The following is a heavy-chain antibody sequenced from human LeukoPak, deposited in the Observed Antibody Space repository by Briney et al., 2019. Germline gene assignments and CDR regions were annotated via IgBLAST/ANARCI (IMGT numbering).Heavy chain of an antibody. CDR2: IYFTGNT. CDR1: GGSFSGYY. D-gene: IGHD3-16*01. J-gene: IGHJ4*02. Sequence: SETLSLTCAVYGGSFSGYYWSWIRQPPGKGLEWIANIYFTGNTYYNPSLKSRATISVDTSKDPFSLTLSSVTAADTAVYYCARGAQWGGGFDSWGQGTLVTVSS. CDR3: ARGAQWGGGFDS. V-gene: IGHV4-34*01.